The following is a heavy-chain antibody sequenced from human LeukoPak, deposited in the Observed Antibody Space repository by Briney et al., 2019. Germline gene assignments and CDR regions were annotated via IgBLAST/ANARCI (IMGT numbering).Heavy chain of an antibody. CDR3: ARAEYCGGDCYSSWFDP. D-gene: IGHD2-21*02. J-gene: IGHJ5*02. CDR2: INPSGGST. Sequence: ASVKVSCKASGYTFTSYYMHWVRQAPGQGLEWMGIINPSGGSTSYAQKFQGGVTMTRDMSTSTVYMELSSLRSEDTAVYYCARAEYCGGDCYSSWFDPWGQGTLVTVSS. V-gene: IGHV1-46*01. CDR1: GYTFTSYY.